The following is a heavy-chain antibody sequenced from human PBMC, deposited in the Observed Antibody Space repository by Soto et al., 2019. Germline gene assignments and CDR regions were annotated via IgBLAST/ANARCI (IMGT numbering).Heavy chain of an antibody. CDR3: VKGGDYYDSSGYYRW. CDR1: GGSVSSGSYY. CDR2: IYYSGST. V-gene: IGHV4-61*01. J-gene: IGHJ4*02. D-gene: IGHD3-22*01. Sequence: QVQLQESGPGLVKPSETLSLTCTVSGGSVSSGSYYWSWIRQPPGKGLEWIGYIYYSGSTNYNPSLKSRVTISVDTSKNQFSLKLSSVTAADTAVYYCVKGGDYYDSSGYYRWWGQGTLVTVSS.